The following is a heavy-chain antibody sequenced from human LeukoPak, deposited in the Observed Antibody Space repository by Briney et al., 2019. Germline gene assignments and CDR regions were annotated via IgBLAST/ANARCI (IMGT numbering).Heavy chain of an antibody. CDR3: ARVIGCVSFWSGTELCYFDY. J-gene: IGHJ4*02. Sequence: GASVKVSCKASGYTLSNYGISWVRQAPGQGLEWMGWISVYYGNTNYAQKFQSRVTMTTDTSTSTAYMELRSLRSDDTAVYYCARVIGCVSFWSGTELCYFDYWGQGALVTVSS. V-gene: IGHV1-18*01. CDR2: ISVYYGNT. D-gene: IGHD3-3*01. CDR1: GYTLSNYG.